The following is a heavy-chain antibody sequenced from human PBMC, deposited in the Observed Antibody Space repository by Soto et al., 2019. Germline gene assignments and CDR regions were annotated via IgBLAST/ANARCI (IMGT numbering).Heavy chain of an antibody. J-gene: IGHJ4*02. D-gene: IGHD3-3*01. CDR3: AKPGSTIFGVVIPFDYFDY. CDR1: GFTFDDYA. CDR2: ISWNSGSI. Sequence: GGSLRLSCAASGFTFDDYAMHWVRQAPGKGLEWVSGISWNSGSIGYADSVKGRFTISRDNAKNSLYLQMNSLRAEDTALYYCAKPGSTIFGVVIPFDYFDYWGQGTLVTVSS. V-gene: IGHV3-9*01.